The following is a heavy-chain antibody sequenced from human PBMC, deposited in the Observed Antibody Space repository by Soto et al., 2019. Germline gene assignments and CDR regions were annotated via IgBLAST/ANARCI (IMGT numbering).Heavy chain of an antibody. CDR3: ARSLPYSGSYYFDY. J-gene: IGHJ4*02. D-gene: IGHD1-26*01. CDR2: INHSGST. Sequence: QVQLQQWGAGLLKPSETPSLTCAVYGGSFSGYYWSWIRQPPGKGLEWIGEINHSGSTNYNPSLKSRVTISVDTSKNQFSLKLSSVTAADTAVYYCARSLPYSGSYYFDYWGQGTLVTVSS. CDR1: GGSFSGYY. V-gene: IGHV4-34*01.